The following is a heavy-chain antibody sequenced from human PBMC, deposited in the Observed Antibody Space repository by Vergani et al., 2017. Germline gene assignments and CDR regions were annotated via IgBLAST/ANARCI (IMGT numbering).Heavy chain of an antibody. D-gene: IGHD6-13*01. V-gene: IGHV3-73*02. CDR1: GFTFSGSA. Sequence: EVQLVESGGGLVQPGGSLKLSCAASGFTFSGSAMHWVRQASGIGLEWVGRIRSKGNSYATAYAASVKGRFTISGADSKNTAYLQMNSLKTEDTAVYYCTASRLAAAGQTYWYFDLWGRGTLVTVSS. J-gene: IGHJ2*01. CDR3: TASRLAAAGQTYWYFDL. CDR2: IRSKGNSYAT.